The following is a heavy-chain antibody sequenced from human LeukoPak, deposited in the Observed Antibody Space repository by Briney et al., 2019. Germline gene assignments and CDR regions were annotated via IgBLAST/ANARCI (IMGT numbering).Heavy chain of an antibody. CDR1: GGSFSGYY. J-gene: IGHJ3*02. Sequence: SETLSLTCAVYGGSFSGYYWSWIRQPPGKGLEWIGEINHSGSTNYNPSLKSRVTISVDTSKNQFSLQLNSVTPEDAAVYYCARDVGRLVVGAQDAFDIWGQGTMVTVSS. D-gene: IGHD1-26*01. CDR2: INHSGST. V-gene: IGHV4-34*01. CDR3: ARDVGRLVVGAQDAFDI.